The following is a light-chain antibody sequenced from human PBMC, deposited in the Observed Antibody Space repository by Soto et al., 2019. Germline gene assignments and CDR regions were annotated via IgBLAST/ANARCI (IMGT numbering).Light chain of an antibody. Sequence: QSALTQPASVSGSPGQSITISCTGTSSDVGGYNYVSWYQHHPGKAPKLVIYDVSDRPSGVSNRFSGSKSGNTASLSISGLQAEDEADYYGCSCTSGFYVLGTGTKLTVL. V-gene: IGLV2-14*03. CDR3: CSCTSGFYV. CDR2: DVS. J-gene: IGLJ1*01. CDR1: SSDVGGYNY.